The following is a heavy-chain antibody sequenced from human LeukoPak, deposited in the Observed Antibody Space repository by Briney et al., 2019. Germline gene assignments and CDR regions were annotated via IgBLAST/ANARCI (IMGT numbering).Heavy chain of an antibody. CDR3: ARDKRHSYGKYFDP. CDR1: GDTLSTYY. Sequence: SETLTLTCSLSGDTLSTYYWNWIRQTPGRGLEWIGHISLGNTEYNPSLKSRVTISVDTSKNEFYLRLTSVTAADTALYFCARDKRHSYGKYFDPWSQGALVSVSS. CDR2: ISLGNT. J-gene: IGHJ4*02. V-gene: IGHV4-59*12. D-gene: IGHD5-18*01.